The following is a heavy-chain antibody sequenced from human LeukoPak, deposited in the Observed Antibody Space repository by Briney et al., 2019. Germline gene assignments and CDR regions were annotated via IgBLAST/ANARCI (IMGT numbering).Heavy chain of an antibody. CDR2: IYYSGST. V-gene: IGHV4-59*08. CDR3: ARRSRYSDYVDF. CDR1: GGSISSNY. Sequence: PETLSLTCTVSGGSISSNYWSWIRQPPGKGLEWIGDIYYSGSTNCNPSLKSRASISVDTSKKQFSLKLSSVTAADTAVYYCARRSRYSDYVDFWGQGTLVTVSS. D-gene: IGHD5-18*01. J-gene: IGHJ4*02.